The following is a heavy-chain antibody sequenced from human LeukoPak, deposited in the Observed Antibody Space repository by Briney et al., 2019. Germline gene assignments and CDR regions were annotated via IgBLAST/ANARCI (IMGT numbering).Heavy chain of an antibody. J-gene: IGHJ4*02. V-gene: IGHV3-23*01. Sequence: GGSLRLSCAASGFTFSSYAMSWVRQAPGKGLEWVSAISGSGGSTYYADSVKGRFTISRDNSKNTLYLQINSLRAEDTAVYYCAKNLVKYYYDSSGYYSQGYYFDYWGQGTLVTVSS. D-gene: IGHD3-22*01. CDR1: GFTFSSYA. CDR3: AKNLVKYYYDSSGYYSQGYYFDY. CDR2: ISGSGGST.